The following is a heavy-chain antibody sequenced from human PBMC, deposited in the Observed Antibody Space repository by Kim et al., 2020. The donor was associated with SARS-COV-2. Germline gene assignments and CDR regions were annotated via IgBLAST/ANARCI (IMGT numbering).Heavy chain of an antibody. CDR3: ASGQYYFDY. Sequence: SETLSLTCTVSGGSISSSSYYWGWIRQPPGKGLEWIGSIYYSGSTYYNPPLKSRVTISVDTSKNQFSLKLSSVTAADTAVYYCASGQYYFDYWGQGTLVTVSS. V-gene: IGHV4-39*01. D-gene: IGHD4-4*01. J-gene: IGHJ4*02. CDR1: GGSISSSSYY. CDR2: IYYSGST.